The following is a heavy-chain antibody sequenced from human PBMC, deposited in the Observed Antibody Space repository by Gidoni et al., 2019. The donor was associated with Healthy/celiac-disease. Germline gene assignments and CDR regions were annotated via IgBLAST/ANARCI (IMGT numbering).Heavy chain of an antibody. CDR3: AKDGQRWGGTTLEYYYYYMDV. D-gene: IGHD6-25*01. CDR2: IRYDGSNK. V-gene: IGHV3-30*02. Sequence: QVQLVESGGGVVQPGGSLRLSCAASGFTFSRYGLHWVRQAPGKGLEWVAFIRYDGSNKYYADSVKGRFTISRDNSKNTLYLQMNSLRAEDTAVYYCAKDGQRWGGTTLEYYYYYMDVWGKGTTVTVSS. J-gene: IGHJ6*03. CDR1: GFTFSRYG.